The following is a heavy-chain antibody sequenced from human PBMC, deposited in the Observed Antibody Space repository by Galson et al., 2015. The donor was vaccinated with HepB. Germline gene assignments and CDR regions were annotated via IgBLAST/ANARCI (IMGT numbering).Heavy chain of an antibody. D-gene: IGHD5-18*01. Sequence: SLRLSCAASGFTFRSYAMSWLRQAPGKGLEWVSVISGRGDITHYADSVKGRFTISRDNSENTLSLQMNSLRAEDTAVYYCGKKEDSRGYTFDYRGQGTLVTVSS. V-gene: IGHV3-23*01. CDR2: ISGRGDIT. J-gene: IGHJ4*02. CDR3: GKKEDSRGYTFDY. CDR1: GFTFRSYA.